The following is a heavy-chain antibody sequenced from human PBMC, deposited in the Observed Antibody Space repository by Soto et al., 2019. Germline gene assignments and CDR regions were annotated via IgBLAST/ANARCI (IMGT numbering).Heavy chain of an antibody. CDR3: ARTATKYYYYYYGIDV. V-gene: IGHV1-2*02. CDR1: GYTFTGYY. D-gene: IGHD2-15*01. J-gene: IGHJ6*02. Sequence: ASVKVSCKASGYTFTGYYMHWVRQAPGQGLEWMGWINPNSGGTNYAQKFQGRVTMTRDTSISTAYMELSRLRSDDTAVYYCARTATKYYYYYYGIDVWGQGTKVTVYS. CDR2: INPNSGGT.